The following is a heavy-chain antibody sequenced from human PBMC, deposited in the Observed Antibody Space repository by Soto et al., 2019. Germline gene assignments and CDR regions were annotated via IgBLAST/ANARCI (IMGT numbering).Heavy chain of an antibody. CDR3: ARGVAAARIAY. D-gene: IGHD6-13*01. Sequence: QVQLQQWGAGLLKPSETLSLTCAVYGASFSTYYWSWIRQPPGKGLEWIGEINHSGSTNYNPSIKSRVTISVDTSKNQFSLRLSSVTAADTAVYYCARGVAAARIAYWGQGTLVTVSS. CDR1: GASFSTYY. CDR2: INHSGST. V-gene: IGHV4-34*01. J-gene: IGHJ4*02.